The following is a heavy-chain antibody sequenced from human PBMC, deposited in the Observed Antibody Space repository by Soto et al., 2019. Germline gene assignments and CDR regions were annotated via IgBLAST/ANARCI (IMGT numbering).Heavy chain of an antibody. CDR3: AKDGVTGTTRYDAFDI. J-gene: IGHJ3*02. CDR2: ISGSGGST. D-gene: IGHD1-1*01. V-gene: IGHV3-23*01. Sequence: EVQLLESGGGLVQPGGSLRLSCAASGFTFSSYAMSWVRQAPGKGLEWVSAISGSGGSTYYADSVKGRFTISRDNSKNTLYLHMNSLRAEDTAVYYCAKDGVTGTTRYDAFDIWGQGTMVTVSS. CDR1: GFTFSSYA.